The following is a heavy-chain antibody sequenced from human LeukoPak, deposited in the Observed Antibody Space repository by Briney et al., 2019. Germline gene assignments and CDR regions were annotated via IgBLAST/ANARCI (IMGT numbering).Heavy chain of an antibody. V-gene: IGHV3-30*02. D-gene: IGHD3-3*01. CDR2: IRYDGSNK. Sequence: PGGSLRLSCAASGFTFSSYGMHWVRQAPGKGLEWVAFIRYDGSNKYYADSVKGRFTISRDNSKNTLYLQMNSLRAEDTAVYYCAKAPFWSGYYYYYYMDVWGKGTTVTV. CDR1: GFTFSSYG. J-gene: IGHJ6*03. CDR3: AKAPFWSGYYYYYYMDV.